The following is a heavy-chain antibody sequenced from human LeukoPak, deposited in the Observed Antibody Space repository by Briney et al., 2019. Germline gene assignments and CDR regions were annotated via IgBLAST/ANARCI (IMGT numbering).Heavy chain of an antibody. CDR3: AGPTCLRGGYCSTNF. Sequence: GGSLRLSCAASGFTFSDYHMSWIRQAPGKGLEWISYISSSSDYTHYADSMKGRFTISRDNAKNSLYLQMNSLRAEDTALYYCAGPTCLRGGYCSTNFWGQGTLVTVSS. D-gene: IGHD2-2*01. J-gene: IGHJ4*02. CDR2: ISSSSDYT. CDR1: GFTFSDYH. V-gene: IGHV3-11*03.